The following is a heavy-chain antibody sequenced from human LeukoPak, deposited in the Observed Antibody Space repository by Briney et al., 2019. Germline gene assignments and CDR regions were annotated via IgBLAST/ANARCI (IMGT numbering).Heavy chain of an antibody. CDR1: GYTFTSYD. D-gene: IGHD5-24*01. CDR2: MNPNSGNT. J-gene: IGHJ4*02. CDR3: ARAGRDGYNPPYYFDY. Sequence: ASVKVSCKASGYTFTSYDINWVRQATGQGLEWMGWMNPNSGNTGYAQKFQGRVTITTDESTSTAYMELSSLRSEDTAVYYCARAGRDGYNPPYYFDYWGQGTLVTVSS. V-gene: IGHV1-8*03.